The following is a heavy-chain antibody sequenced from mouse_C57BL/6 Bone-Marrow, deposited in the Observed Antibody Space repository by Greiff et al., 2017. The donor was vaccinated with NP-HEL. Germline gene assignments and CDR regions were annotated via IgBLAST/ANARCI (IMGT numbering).Heavy chain of an antibody. Sequence: VQLQESGPELVKPGASVKISCKASGYAFSSSWMNWVKQRPGTGLEWIGRIYPGDGDTNYNGKFKGKATLTADKSSSTAYMQLSSLTSEDSAVYFCARSLGFAYWGQGTLVTVSA. CDR1: GYAFSSSW. V-gene: IGHV1-82*01. CDR3: ARSLGFAY. CDR2: IYPGDGDT. J-gene: IGHJ3*01.